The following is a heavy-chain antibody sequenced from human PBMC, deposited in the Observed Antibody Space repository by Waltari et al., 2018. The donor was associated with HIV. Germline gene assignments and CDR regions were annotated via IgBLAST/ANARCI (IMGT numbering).Heavy chain of an antibody. D-gene: IGHD3-10*01. CDR2: MNPNSGAT. CDR3: ARTDRGVNGQEFDY. J-gene: IGHJ4*02. CDR1: GNTFSNYD. Sequence: QVQLVQSGAEVKKPGASVRVSCKATGNTFSNYDINWVRQASGQGLEWMGWMNPNSGATGYAQKFQGRVSMTRSTSIRTAYMELSSLTSEDTAVYYCARTDRGVNGQEFDYWGQGTLVTVSS. V-gene: IGHV1-8*01.